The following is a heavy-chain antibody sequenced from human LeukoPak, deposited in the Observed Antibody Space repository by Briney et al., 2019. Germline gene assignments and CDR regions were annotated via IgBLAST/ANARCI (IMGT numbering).Heavy chain of an antibody. CDR3: ARDYGVYNAFDI. CDR2: IIPIFGTA. J-gene: IGHJ3*02. D-gene: IGHD4-17*01. Sequence: ASVKVSCKASGGTFSSYAISWVRQATGQGLEWMGGIIPIFGTANYAQKFQGRVTITADESTSTAYMELSSLRSEDTAVYYCARDYGVYNAFDIWGQGTMVTVSS. CDR1: GGTFSSYA. V-gene: IGHV1-69*13.